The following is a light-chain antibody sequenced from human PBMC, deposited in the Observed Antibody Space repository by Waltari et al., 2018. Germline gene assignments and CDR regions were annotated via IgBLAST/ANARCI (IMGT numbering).Light chain of an antibody. CDR2: YDR. V-gene: IGLV3-21*04. J-gene: IGLJ1*01. CDR3: HVWHPHVDPGV. Sequence: SYVVTQPPSVSVAPGETATITCGGDNIGTYSVHWYQQKAGQAPVLVLFYDRDRPSGSPDLFSGSNSGNTATLTISRVEAGDEARYYCHVWHPHVDPGVFGTGTEVTVL. CDR1: NIGTYS.